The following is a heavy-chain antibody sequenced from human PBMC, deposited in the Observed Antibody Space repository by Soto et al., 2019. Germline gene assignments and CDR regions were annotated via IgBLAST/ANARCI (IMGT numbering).Heavy chain of an antibody. CDR3: ARANTVGIAAAERVGMFDP. Sequence: QVQLQESGPGLVKPSETLSLTCTVSGGSISSYYWSWIRQPAGKGLEWIGRIYTSGSTNYNPSLKSRVTMSVDASKNQFSLKLSSVTAADTAVYYCARANTVGIAAAERVGMFDPWGQGTLVTVSS. CDR2: IYTSGST. D-gene: IGHD6-13*01. CDR1: GGSISSYY. J-gene: IGHJ5*02. V-gene: IGHV4-4*07.